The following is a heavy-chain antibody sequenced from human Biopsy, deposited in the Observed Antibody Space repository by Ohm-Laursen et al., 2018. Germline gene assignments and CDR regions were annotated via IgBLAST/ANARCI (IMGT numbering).Heavy chain of an antibody. V-gene: IGHV1-18*01. CDR1: GYTFRNYG. CDR2: INPYNGKP. Sequence: GASVKVSCKVSGYTFRNYGISWVRQAPGQGLEWMGWINPYNGKPNYAEKVQGRVTMTTDTSTSTAYMELRSLTSDDTAVYYCARPSTVTRAFDIWGQGTMVTVSS. D-gene: IGHD4-17*01. J-gene: IGHJ3*02. CDR3: ARPSTVTRAFDI.